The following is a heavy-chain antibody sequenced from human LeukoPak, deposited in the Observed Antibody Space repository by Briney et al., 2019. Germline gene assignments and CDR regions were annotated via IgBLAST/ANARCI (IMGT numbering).Heavy chain of an antibody. D-gene: IGHD5-18*01. J-gene: IGHJ4*02. Sequence: SETLSLTCTVSGASINTHYWSCIRQPPGKGLEWIGYIYYSGTTSYNPSLKTRVTISIDTSKNQFSLKLSSVTAADTAMYYCARELGYTQGSHFDYWGQGSQVTVSS. CDR1: GASINTHY. CDR3: ARELGYTQGSHFDY. V-gene: IGHV4-59*11. CDR2: IYYSGTT.